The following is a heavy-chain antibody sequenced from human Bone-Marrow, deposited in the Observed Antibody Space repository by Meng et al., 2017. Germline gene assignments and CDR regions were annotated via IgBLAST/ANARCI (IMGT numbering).Heavy chain of an antibody. CDR3: ARGPTTMAHDFDY. D-gene: IGHD4-11*01. CDR2: INHSGST. J-gene: IGHJ4*02. Sequence: QVQLKQWGAGLLKPSETLSLTCVVSGGAISDYYCSWIRQPPGKGLEWIGEINHSGSTNYNPSLESRATISVDTSQNNLSLKLSSVTAADSAAYYCARGPTTMAHDFDYWGQGTLVTVSS. CDR1: GGAISDYY. V-gene: IGHV4-34*01.